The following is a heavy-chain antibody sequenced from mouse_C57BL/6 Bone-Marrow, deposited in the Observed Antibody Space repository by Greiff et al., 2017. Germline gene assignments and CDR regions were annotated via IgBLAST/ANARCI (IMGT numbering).Heavy chain of an antibody. CDR2: ISSGGSYT. D-gene: IGHD6-5*01. V-gene: IGHV5-6*01. J-gene: IGHJ3*01. Sequence: EVQLQQSGGDLVKPGGSLKLSCAASGFTFSSYGMSWVRQTPDKRLEWVATISSGGSYTYYPDSVKGRFTISRDNAKNTLYLQMSSLKSEDTSMYYCARLLCCFAYWGQGTLVTVSA. CDR1: GFTFSSYG. CDR3: ARLLCCFAY.